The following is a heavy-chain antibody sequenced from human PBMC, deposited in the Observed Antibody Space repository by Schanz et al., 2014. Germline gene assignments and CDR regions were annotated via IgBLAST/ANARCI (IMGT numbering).Heavy chain of an antibody. CDR3: AKDRQNRVNRVGYYYAMDV. CDR1: GFTFDDYA. Sequence: EVQLVESGGGLVQPGRSLRLSCAASGFTFDDYAMHWVRQAPGKGLEWVSGISWNSGSIGYADSDKGRFTISRDDDENSLYLQMNSLRAEDTSLYYCAKDRQNRVNRVGYYYAMDVWGQGTAVTGSS. CDR2: ISWNSGSI. D-gene: IGHD3-16*01. V-gene: IGHV3-9*01. J-gene: IGHJ6*02.